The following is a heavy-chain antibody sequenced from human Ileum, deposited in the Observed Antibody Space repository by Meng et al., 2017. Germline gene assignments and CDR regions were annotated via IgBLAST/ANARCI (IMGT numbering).Heavy chain of an antibody. D-gene: IGHD6-13*01. CDR2: LYRGST. V-gene: IGHV4-59*01. Sequence: EILSPTCTVSGDSIPNYFWSWIRQPPGKGLEWIGYLYRGSTSFHHSLKSRVTMSLDTSNKQLSLKLTSVTAADTAVYYCASGSGRSWEVFYYWGQGTPVTVSS. J-gene: IGHJ4*02. CDR1: GDSIPNYF. CDR3: ASGSGRSWEVFYY.